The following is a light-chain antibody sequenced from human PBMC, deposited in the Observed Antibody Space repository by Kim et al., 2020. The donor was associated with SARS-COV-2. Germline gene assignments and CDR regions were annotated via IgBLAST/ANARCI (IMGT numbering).Light chain of an antibody. J-gene: IGLJ2*01. CDR1: NIGGKN. Sequence: APGKTAMMTWGGNNIGGKNLRWYQQKPGQAPVLVKFYTSDRPSGLPARISASNSGNTATLTISGVEAGDEADYYCQVWDTSTDHVVFGGGTQLTVL. V-gene: IGLV3-21*04. CDR2: YTS. CDR3: QVWDTSTDHVV.